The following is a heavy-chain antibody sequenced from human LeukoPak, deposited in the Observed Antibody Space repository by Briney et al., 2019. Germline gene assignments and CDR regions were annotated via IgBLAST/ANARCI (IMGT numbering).Heavy chain of an antibody. CDR1: GFTFDDYA. Sequence: GGSLRLSCAASGFTFDDYAMYWVRQAPGKGLEWVSGITWNSGRIGYADSVQGRFTISRDNAKNSLYLQMNSLRPEDTALYYCAKATSTYGDSDLWGRGTLVTVSS. CDR3: AKATSTYGDSDL. V-gene: IGHV3-9*01. D-gene: IGHD4-17*01. CDR2: ITWNSGRI. J-gene: IGHJ2*01.